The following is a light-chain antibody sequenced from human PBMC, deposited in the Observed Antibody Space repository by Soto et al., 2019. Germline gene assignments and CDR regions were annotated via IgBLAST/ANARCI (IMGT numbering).Light chain of an antibody. CDR3: QQSYTTPWT. Sequence: DIQVTQSPSSLSASVGDRVTITCRASQSISNYLNWFQHKPGKAPNLLIFAASSLQSGVPSRFSGAGPGTDFTLTISSLQPEDFATYFCQQSYTTPWTFGQGTKVEIK. CDR1: QSISNY. V-gene: IGKV1-39*01. J-gene: IGKJ1*01. CDR2: AAS.